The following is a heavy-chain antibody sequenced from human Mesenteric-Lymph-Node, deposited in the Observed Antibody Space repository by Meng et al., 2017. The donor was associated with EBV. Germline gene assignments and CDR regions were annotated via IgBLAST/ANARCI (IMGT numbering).Heavy chain of an antibody. D-gene: IGHD1-7*01. CDR1: GDSVSSNSAA. CDR2: TYYRSKWYN. J-gene: IGHJ4*02. V-gene: IGHV6-1*01. Sequence: QVQLQQSGPGLVKPSQALSLPCAFSGDSVSSNSAAWNWIRQSPSRGLEWLGRTYYRSKWYNDYAVSVKSRITINPDTSKNQFSLQLNSVTPEDTAVYYCASSRPLAGNWKYHYWGQGTLVTVSS. CDR3: ASSRPLAGNWKYHY.